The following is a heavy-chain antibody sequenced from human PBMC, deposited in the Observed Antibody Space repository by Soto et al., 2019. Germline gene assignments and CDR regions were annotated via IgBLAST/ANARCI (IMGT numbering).Heavy chain of an antibody. CDR3: ARSPDSSGYYPRWYYYGMDV. J-gene: IGHJ6*02. Sequence: PSETLSLTCTVSGGSISSSSYYWGWIRQPPGKGLEWIGSIYYSGSTYYNPSLKSRVTISVDTSKNQFSRKLSSVTAADTAVYYCARSPDSSGYYPRWYYYGMDVWGQGTTVTVSS. D-gene: IGHD3-22*01. CDR2: IYYSGST. V-gene: IGHV4-39*01. CDR1: GGSISSSSYY.